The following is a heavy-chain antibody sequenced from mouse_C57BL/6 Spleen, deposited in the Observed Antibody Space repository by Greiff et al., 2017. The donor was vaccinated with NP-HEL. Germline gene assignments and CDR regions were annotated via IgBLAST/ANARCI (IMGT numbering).Heavy chain of an antibody. D-gene: IGHD2-5*01. V-gene: IGHV1-39*01. J-gene: IGHJ4*01. CDR2: INPNYGTT. CDR1: GYSFTDYN. CDR3: ANAYYSNYDYAMDY. Sequence: EVKLQESGPELVKPGASVKISCKASGYSFTDYNMNWVKQSNGKSLEWIGVINPNYGTTSYNQKFKGKATLTVDQSSSTAYMQLNSLTSEDSAVYYCANAYYSNYDYAMDYWGQGTSVTVSS.